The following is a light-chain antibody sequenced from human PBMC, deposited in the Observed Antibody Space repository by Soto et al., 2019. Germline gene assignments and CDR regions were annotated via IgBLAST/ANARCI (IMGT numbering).Light chain of an antibody. J-gene: IGLJ1*01. V-gene: IGLV1-47*02. Sequence: QSVLTKPPSVSGTPGQRVTISCSGSSSNIGSNYVYWYQQLPGTAPKLLIYSNNQRPAGVPDRFSGSKSGTSDSLAISGLRSEDEADYYCAAWDDSLSGYVFGTGTKVTVL. CDR1: SSNIGSNY. CDR3: AAWDDSLSGYV. CDR2: SNN.